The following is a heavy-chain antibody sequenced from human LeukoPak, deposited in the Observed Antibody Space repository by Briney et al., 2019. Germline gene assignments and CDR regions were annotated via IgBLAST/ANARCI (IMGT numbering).Heavy chain of an antibody. CDR2: LDPEDGET. D-gene: IGHD6-13*01. Sequence: GASVKVSCKVSGYSLTELSMHWVRQGPGEGLEWMGGLDPEDGETVYAERFRGRVTMTKDTSTDTVFMELSSLRSDDTAVYYCARAAGTWPYYYYGMDVWGQGTTVTVSS. CDR3: ARAAGTWPYYYYGMDV. CDR1: GYSLTELS. J-gene: IGHJ6*02. V-gene: IGHV1-24*01.